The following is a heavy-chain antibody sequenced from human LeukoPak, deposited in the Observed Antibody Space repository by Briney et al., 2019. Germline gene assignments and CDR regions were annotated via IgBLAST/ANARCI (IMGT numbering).Heavy chain of an antibody. V-gene: IGHV4-61*02. CDR3: ARSDSGSYYSHYYYYMDV. CDR2: ICTSGST. CDR1: GGSFSSGSYY. J-gene: IGHJ6*03. D-gene: IGHD1-26*01. Sequence: KPAQTLSLTCTVSGGSFSSGSYYWSWIRQPAGKGLGWLGRICTSGSTNYNPSLKSRVTISVDTSKNQFSLKLSSVTAADTAVYYCARSDSGSYYSHYYYYMDVWGKGTTVTVSS.